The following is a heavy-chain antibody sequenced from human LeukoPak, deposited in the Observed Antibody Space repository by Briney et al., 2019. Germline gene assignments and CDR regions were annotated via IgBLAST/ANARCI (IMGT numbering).Heavy chain of an antibody. Sequence: PGGSLRLPCAASGFTFSSYWMSWVRQAPGKGLEWVANIKQDGSEKYYVDSVKGRFTISRDNAKNSLYLQMNSLRAEDTAVYYCARPDYYGSGSYYYWGQGTLVTVSS. CDR2: IKQDGSEK. D-gene: IGHD3-10*01. J-gene: IGHJ4*02. CDR1: GFTFSSYW. V-gene: IGHV3-7*01. CDR3: ARPDYYGSGSYYY.